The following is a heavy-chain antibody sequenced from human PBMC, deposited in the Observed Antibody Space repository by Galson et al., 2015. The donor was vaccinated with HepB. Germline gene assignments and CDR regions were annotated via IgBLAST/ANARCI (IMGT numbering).Heavy chain of an antibody. V-gene: IGHV3-7*03. J-gene: IGHJ4*02. CDR1: GFTFSNYW. CDR2: IERAGGEK. Sequence: SLRLSCAASGFTFSNYWMSWVRQAPGTGLEWVANIERAGGEKYYVDSVRGRFTISRDNAKNSLYLQMNSLRAEDTAVYYCARGGYSSPFDYWGQGTLVTVSS. D-gene: IGHD6-13*01. CDR3: ARGGYSSPFDY.